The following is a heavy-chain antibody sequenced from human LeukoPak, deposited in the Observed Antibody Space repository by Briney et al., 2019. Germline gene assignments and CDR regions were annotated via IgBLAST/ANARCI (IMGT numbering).Heavy chain of an antibody. D-gene: IGHD6-6*01. CDR3: GKGSWEGRPSTFDS. CDR1: GFTFSSYA. J-gene: IGHJ4*02. V-gene: IGHV3-23*01. Sequence: GGSLRLSCAASGFTFSSYAMSWVRQAPGRGLEWVSAISDTGGSTYYAGSVKGRFTISRDNSKNTLSLQMNSLRVEDTAVHYWGKGSWEGRPSTFDSWGQGSLVTVSS. CDR2: ISDTGGST.